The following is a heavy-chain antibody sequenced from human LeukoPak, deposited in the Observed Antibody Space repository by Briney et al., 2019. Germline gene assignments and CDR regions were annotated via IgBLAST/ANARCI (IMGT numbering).Heavy chain of an antibody. Sequence: GGSLRLSCAASRFTFSSYSMNWVRQAPGKGLEWVSSISSSSNYIYYADSVKGRFTISRDNAKNSLYLQMNSLRAEDTAVYYCARERQLVLYDYWGQGTLVTVSS. V-gene: IGHV3-21*01. CDR2: ISSSSNYI. D-gene: IGHD6-13*01. J-gene: IGHJ4*02. CDR1: RFTFSSYS. CDR3: ARERQLVLYDY.